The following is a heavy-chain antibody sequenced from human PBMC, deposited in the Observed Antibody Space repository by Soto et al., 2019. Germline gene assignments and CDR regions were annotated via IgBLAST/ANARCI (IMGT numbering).Heavy chain of an antibody. D-gene: IGHD2-15*01. CDR3: AGGGCSGGSCPDY. Sequence: QVQLVQSGAEEKKPGASVKVSCKASGYTFTSYAMHWVRQAPGQRLEWMGWINAGNGNTKYSQKFQGRVTITRDTSASTAYMELSSLRSEDTAVYYCAGGGCSGGSCPDYWGQGTLVTVSS. J-gene: IGHJ4*02. V-gene: IGHV1-3*05. CDR1: GYTFTSYA. CDR2: INAGNGNT.